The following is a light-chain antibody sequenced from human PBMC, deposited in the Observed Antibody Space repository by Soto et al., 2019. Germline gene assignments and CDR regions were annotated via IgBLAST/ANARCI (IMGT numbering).Light chain of an antibody. Sequence: QSVLTQPPPASGAPGQRVTISCTGSSSNIGAGYDVHWYQQLPGTAPKLLIYGNSNRPSGVPDRFSGSKSGTSASLAITGLQAEDEADYYCQSYDSSLDVVFGGGTKVTVL. CDR3: QSYDSSLDVV. CDR1: SSNIGAGYD. V-gene: IGLV1-40*01. CDR2: GNS. J-gene: IGLJ2*01.